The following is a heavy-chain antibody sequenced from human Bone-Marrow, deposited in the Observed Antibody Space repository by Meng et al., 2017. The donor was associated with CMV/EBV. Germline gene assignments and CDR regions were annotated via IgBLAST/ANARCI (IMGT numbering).Heavy chain of an antibody. Sequence: GSLRLSCAASGFTFSDYYMSWIRQAPGKGLEWVSYISSSGSTIYYADSVKGRFTISRDNAKNSLYLQMNSLRAEDTAVYYCARVAQWYCSSTSCYNDYWGQGTLVTVSS. V-gene: IGHV3-11*04. J-gene: IGHJ4*02. D-gene: IGHD2-2*02. CDR2: ISSSGSTI. CDR1: GFTFSDYY. CDR3: ARVAQWYCSSTSCYNDY.